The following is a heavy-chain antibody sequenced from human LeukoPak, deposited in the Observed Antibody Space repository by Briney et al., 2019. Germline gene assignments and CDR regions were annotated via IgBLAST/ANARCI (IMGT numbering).Heavy chain of an antibody. D-gene: IGHD2-21*02. J-gene: IGHJ4*02. CDR1: GFTFSTYW. V-gene: IGHV3-7*01. CDR2: INQDASEI. CDR3: ATDRDNSDWQKRFDS. Sequence: GPLRLSCAASGFTFSTYWMNWYRQAPGKGLEWVGNINQDASEINYVDSVRGRFTISRDNAKNSLHLQMNSLRAEDTAVYYCATDRDNSDWQKRFDSWGQGTLVTVSS.